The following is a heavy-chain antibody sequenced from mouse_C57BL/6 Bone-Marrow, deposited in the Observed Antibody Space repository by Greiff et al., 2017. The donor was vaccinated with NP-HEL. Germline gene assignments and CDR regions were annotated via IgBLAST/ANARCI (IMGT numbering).Heavy chain of an antibody. D-gene: IGHD1-1*01. CDR2: INPSSGYT. CDR3: ALGSSSAWFAY. CDR1: GYTFTSNT. J-gene: IGHJ3*01. V-gene: IGHV1-4*01. Sequence: VQLQQSGAELARPGASVKMSCKASGYTFTSNTMHWVKQRPGQGLEWIGYINPSSGYTKYNQKFKDKATLTADKSSSTAYMQLSSLTSEDSAVYYCALGSSSAWFAYWGQGTLVTVSA.